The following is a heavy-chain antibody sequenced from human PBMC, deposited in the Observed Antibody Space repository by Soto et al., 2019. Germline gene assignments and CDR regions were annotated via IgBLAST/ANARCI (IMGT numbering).Heavy chain of an antibody. CDR3: ARQKDYYDSSGDSFFDY. CDR2: IYYSGST. D-gene: IGHD3-22*01. V-gene: IGHV4-59*08. Sequence: SETLSLTCTDSGGSISSYYWSWIRQPPGKGLEWIGYIYYSGSTNYNPSLKSRVAISIDTSKNQFSLKLSSVTAADTAVFYCARQKDYYDSSGDSFFDYWGQGSLVTVS. J-gene: IGHJ4*02. CDR1: GGSISSYY.